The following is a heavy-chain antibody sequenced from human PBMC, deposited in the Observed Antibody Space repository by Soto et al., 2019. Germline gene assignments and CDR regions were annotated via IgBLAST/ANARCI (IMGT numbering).Heavy chain of an antibody. CDR3: ASLSRGRKAVAKYYFDY. V-gene: IGHV4-39*01. CDR1: GGSISSSSYY. D-gene: IGHD6-19*01. Sequence: SETLSLTCTVSGGSISSSSYYWGWIRQPPGKGLEWIGSIYYSGSTYYNPSLKSRVTISVDTSKNQFSLKLSSVTAADTAVYYCASLSRGRKAVAKYYFDYWGQGTLVTVSS. CDR2: IYYSGST. J-gene: IGHJ4*02.